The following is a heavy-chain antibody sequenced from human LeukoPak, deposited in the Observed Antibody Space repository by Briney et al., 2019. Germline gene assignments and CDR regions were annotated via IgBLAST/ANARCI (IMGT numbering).Heavy chain of an antibody. Sequence: SETLSLTCAVYGGSFSGYYWSWIRQPPGKGLEWIGEINHSGSTNYNPSLKSRVTTSVDTSKNQFSLKLSSVTAADTAVYYCARGPVRLRFLEWYDYWGQGTLVTVSS. J-gene: IGHJ4*02. V-gene: IGHV4-34*01. CDR1: GGSFSGYY. CDR2: INHSGST. D-gene: IGHD3-3*01. CDR3: ARGPVRLRFLEWYDY.